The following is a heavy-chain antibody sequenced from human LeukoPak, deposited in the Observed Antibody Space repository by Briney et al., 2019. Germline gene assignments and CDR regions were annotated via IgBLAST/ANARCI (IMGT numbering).Heavy chain of an antibody. CDR3: ARGRSHYGSGSYFFDY. V-gene: IGHV4-34*01. CDR1: GGPFSGYY. Sequence: SETLSLTCAVYGGPFSGYYWSWIRQPPGKGLEWIGEINHSGSTNYNPSLKSRVTISVDTSKNQFSLKLSSVTAADTAVYYCARGRSHYGSGSYFFDYWGQGTLVTVSS. D-gene: IGHD3-10*01. J-gene: IGHJ4*02. CDR2: INHSGST.